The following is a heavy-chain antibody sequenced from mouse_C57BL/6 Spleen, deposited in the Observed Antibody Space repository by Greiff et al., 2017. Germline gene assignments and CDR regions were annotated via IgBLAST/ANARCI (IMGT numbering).Heavy chain of an antibody. CDR1: GYSITSGYY. CDR3: ARDKGGNYPFDY. V-gene: IGHV3-6*01. CDR2: ISYDGSN. D-gene: IGHD2-1*01. Sequence: ESGPGLVKPSQSLSLTCSVTGYSITSGYYWNWIRQFPGNKLEWMGYISYDGSNNYNPSLKNRISITRDTSKNQFFLKLNSVTTEDTATYYCARDKGGNYPFDYWGQGTTLTVSS. J-gene: IGHJ2*01.